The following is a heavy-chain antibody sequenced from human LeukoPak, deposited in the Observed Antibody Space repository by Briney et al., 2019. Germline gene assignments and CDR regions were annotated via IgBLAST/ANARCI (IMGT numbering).Heavy chain of an antibody. V-gene: IGHV3-7*01. J-gene: IGHJ6*03. CDR1: GFTFSSYW. CDR2: IKDDGSDK. CDR3: ARVRYSSSSPHYYFYYYMDV. Sequence: GGSLRLSCEASGFTFSSYWMSWVRQTPGKGLEWVANIKDDGSDKYYVDSMKGRFTISRDNAKNSLYLQMNSLRAEDTAVYYCARVRYSSSSPHYYFYYYMDVWGKGTTVTVSS. D-gene: IGHD6-6*01.